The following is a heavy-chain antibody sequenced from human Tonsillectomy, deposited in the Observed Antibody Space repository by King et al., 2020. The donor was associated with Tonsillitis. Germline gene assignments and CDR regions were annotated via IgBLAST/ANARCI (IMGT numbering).Heavy chain of an antibody. CDR1: GGSFSHYY. Sequence: VQLQQWGAGLLKPSETLSLTCAVYGGSFSHYYWSWIRQPPGKGREWIGEINHSGSTNYNPSLKSRVTISVDTSKNQFSLKLSSVTAADTAVYYCARQQPSSGVPAAIWGQGTLVTVSS. D-gene: IGHD2-2*01. CDR3: ARQQPSSGVPAAI. CDR2: INHSGST. V-gene: IGHV4-34*01. J-gene: IGHJ4*02.